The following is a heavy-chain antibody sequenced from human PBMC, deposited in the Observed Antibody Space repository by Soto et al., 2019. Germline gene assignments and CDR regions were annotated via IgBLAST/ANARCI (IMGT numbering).Heavy chain of an antibody. CDR2: IIPIFGTA. J-gene: IGHJ6*02. D-gene: IGHD3-10*01. Sequence: QVQLVQSGAEVKKPGSSVKVSCKASGGTFSSYAISWVRQAPGQGLEWMGGIIPIFGTANYAQKFQGGVTITADKATSTAYVELSSLSSEDTAVYYSARDSGPYYYGSASSELYYYYGMDVWGQGTTVTVSS. CDR1: GGTFSSYA. CDR3: ARDSGPYYYGSASSELYYYYGMDV. V-gene: IGHV1-69*06.